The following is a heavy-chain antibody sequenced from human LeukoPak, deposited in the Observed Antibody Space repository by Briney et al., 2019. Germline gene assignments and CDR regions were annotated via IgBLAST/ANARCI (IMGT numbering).Heavy chain of an antibody. CDR1: GFTFDDYA. Sequence: TGGSLRLSCAASGFTFDDYAMHWVRQAPGKGLEWVSGISWNSGSIGYADSVKGRFTISRDNAKNSLYLQMNSLRAEDTALYYCARDSDHYDSSGYFLGIMEGPYWGQGTLVTVSS. D-gene: IGHD3-22*01. J-gene: IGHJ4*02. CDR2: ISWNSGSI. V-gene: IGHV3-9*01. CDR3: ARDSDHYDSSGYFLGIMEGPY.